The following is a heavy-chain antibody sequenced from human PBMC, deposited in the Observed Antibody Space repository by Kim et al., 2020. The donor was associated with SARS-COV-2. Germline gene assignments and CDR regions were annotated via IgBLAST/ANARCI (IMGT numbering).Heavy chain of an antibody. D-gene: IGHD6-19*01. V-gene: IGHV3-21*01. CDR2: ISSSSSYI. J-gene: IGHJ6*02. CDR1: GFTFSSYS. CDR3: ARGSQYSSGWSIIAGGMDV. Sequence: GGSLRLSCAASGFTFSSYSMNWVRQAPGKGLEWVSSISSSSSYIYYADSVKGRFTISRDNAKNSLYLQMNSLRAEDTAVYYCARGSQYSSGWSIIAGGMDVWGQGTTVTVSS.